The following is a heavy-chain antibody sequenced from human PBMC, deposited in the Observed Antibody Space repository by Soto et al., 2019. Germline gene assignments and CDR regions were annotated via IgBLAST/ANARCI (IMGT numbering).Heavy chain of an antibody. V-gene: IGHV3-49*03. D-gene: IGHD1-20*01. CDR3: TRAGLITGTTFMNFDY. J-gene: IGHJ4*02. CDR1: GFTFGDYA. Sequence: GGSLRLSCTASGFTFGDYAMSWFRQAPGKGLEWVGFIRSKAYGGTTEYAASVKGRFTISRDDSKSIAYLQMNSLKTEDTAVYYCTRAGLITGTTFMNFDYWGQGTLVTVSS. CDR2: IRSKAYGGTT.